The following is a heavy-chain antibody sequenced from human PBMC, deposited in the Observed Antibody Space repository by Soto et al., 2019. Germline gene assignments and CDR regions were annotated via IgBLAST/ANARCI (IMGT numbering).Heavy chain of an antibody. CDR2: ISGSGGST. D-gene: IGHD3-22*01. CDR1: GFTFSSYA. CDR3: AKDTEYYYDSSGSSNWFDP. Sequence: PGGSLRLSCAASGFTFSSYAMSWVRQAPGKGLEWVSAISGSGGSTYYADSVKGRFTISRDNSKNTLYLQMNSLRAEDTAVYYCAKDTEYYYDSSGSSNWFDPWGQGTLVTVSS. V-gene: IGHV3-23*01. J-gene: IGHJ5*02.